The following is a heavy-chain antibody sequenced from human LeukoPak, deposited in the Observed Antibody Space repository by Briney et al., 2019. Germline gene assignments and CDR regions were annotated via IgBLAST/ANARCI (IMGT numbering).Heavy chain of an antibody. CDR3: ARYCNGVTCYSGYDY. D-gene: IGHD2-15*01. V-gene: IGHV3-64*01. CDR2: IITNGGGT. Sequence: RSGGSLRLSCAASGFTFSSYAMHWVRQTPGKGLEYVSSIITNGGGTYYANSVKGRFTISRDNSKNTLYLQMGSLRAEDMAVYFCARYCNGVTCYSGYDYWGQGTLVTVSS. CDR1: GFTFSSYA. J-gene: IGHJ4*02.